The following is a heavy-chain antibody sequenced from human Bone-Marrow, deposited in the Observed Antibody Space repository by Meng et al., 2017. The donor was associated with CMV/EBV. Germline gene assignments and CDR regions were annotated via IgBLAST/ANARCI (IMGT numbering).Heavy chain of an antibody. CDR3: ARHALGIVTLGWFDP. J-gene: IGHJ5*02. V-gene: IGHV4-39*01. D-gene: IGHD3-22*01. CDR2: IYFSGST. Sequence: SETLSLTCTVSGGSISSAGYYWSWIRQHPGKGLEWIGYIYFSGSTYYNPSLKSRVTISVDTSKNQFSLKLSSVTAADTAVYYCARHALGIVTLGWFDPWGQGTLVTVSS. CDR1: GGSISSAGYY.